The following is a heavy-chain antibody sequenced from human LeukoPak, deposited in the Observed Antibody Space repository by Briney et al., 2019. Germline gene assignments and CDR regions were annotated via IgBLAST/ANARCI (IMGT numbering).Heavy chain of an antibody. Sequence: PSQTLSLTCAVSGGSISSGGYSWSWIRQPPGKGLEWIGYIHHSGSTYYNPSLKSRVTISVDRSKNQFSLKLSSVTAADTAVYYCAPTHVDFWSGYWFDPWGQGTLVTVSS. CDR2: IHHSGST. D-gene: IGHD3-3*01. V-gene: IGHV4-30-2*01. CDR3: APTHVDFWSGYWFDP. CDR1: GGSISSGGYS. J-gene: IGHJ5*02.